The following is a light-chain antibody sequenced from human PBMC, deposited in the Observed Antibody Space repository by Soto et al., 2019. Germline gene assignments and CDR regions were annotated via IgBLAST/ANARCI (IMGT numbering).Light chain of an antibody. Sequence: VLTQPPSVSGAPGQRVIISCTGSSSNIGAGYDVHWYQQLPGTAPRLLIYDNNNRPSGVPARFSVSKSDTSASLAITGLQPEDEADYHCQSYDSSLSGSYVFGTGTKVTVL. V-gene: IGLV1-40*01. CDR2: DNN. CDR1: SSNIGAGYD. J-gene: IGLJ1*01. CDR3: QSYDSSLSGSYV.